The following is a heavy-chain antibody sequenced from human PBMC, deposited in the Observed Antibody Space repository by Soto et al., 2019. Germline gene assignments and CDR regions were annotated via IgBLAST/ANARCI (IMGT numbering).Heavy chain of an antibody. CDR3: VKGRCRTTTCYTVFLDF. Sequence: PGGSLRLSSSASGFDFKNYAMHWVRPAPGQXPEYLSCISNNGDTTYYAYSVKDRITITRDNSNTAVYLQLSSLTTADTAVYHCVKGRCRTTTCYTVFLDFWGRGTLVTVSS. V-gene: IGHV3-64D*06. CDR1: GFDFKNYA. D-gene: IGHD2-2*01. J-gene: IGHJ4*02. CDR2: ISNNGDTT.